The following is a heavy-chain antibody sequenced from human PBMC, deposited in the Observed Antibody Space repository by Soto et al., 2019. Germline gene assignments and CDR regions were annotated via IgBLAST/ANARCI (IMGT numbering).Heavy chain of an antibody. V-gene: IGHV3-11*01. Sequence: QVQLVESGGGLVKPGGSLRLSCAASGFTFSDYYMYWVRQAPGKGLEWVSYISSSGTTVHYGDSVKGRFTISRDNAKNSVPLQMNNLRGEDTSVYYCARSGGPGVLRFLGYCYMDVWGRGTSVTFSS. J-gene: IGHJ6*03. D-gene: IGHD3-3*01. CDR3: ARSGGPGVLRFLGYCYMDV. CDR1: GFTFSDYY. CDR2: ISSSGTTV.